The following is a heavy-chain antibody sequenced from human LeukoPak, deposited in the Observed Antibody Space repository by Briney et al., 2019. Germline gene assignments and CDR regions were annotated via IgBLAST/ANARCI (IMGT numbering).Heavy chain of an antibody. Sequence: GGSLRLSCAASGFAFDDYGMSWVRQAPGKGLEWVSGINRNGGSSGYADSVKGRFTISRDNAKNSLYLQMNSLRAEDTALYYCARAYSSSWYFFDYWGQGTLVTVSS. CDR1: GFAFDDYG. D-gene: IGHD6-13*01. J-gene: IGHJ4*02. CDR2: INRNGGSS. CDR3: ARAYSSSWYFFDY. V-gene: IGHV3-20*04.